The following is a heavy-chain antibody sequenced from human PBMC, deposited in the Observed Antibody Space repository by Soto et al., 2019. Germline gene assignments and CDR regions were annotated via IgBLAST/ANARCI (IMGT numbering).Heavy chain of an antibody. CDR3: TTVVLMLYGGAHSAH. V-gene: IGHV3-15*01. CDR2: IKSQSGGGTI. CDR1: GFTFTNAW. Sequence: EVQLVESGGGLVKPGGSLRLSCAGSGFTFTNAWMSWVRLAPGKGLEWIGRIKSQSGGGTIDYAAPVKGRFAISRDDSQNTLFLQMNRLRPEDTGVYYCTTVVLMLYGGAHSAHWGQGTLVSVSS. J-gene: IGHJ4*02. D-gene: IGHD2-8*01.